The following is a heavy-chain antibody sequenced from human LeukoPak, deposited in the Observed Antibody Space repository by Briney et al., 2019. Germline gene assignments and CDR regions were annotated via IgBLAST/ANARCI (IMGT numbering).Heavy chain of an antibody. CDR2: INPNSGDT. V-gene: IGHV1-2*06. D-gene: IGHD4-11*01. CDR1: GYTFTGYY. CDR3: VPSSTDPYFDY. J-gene: IGHJ4*02. Sequence: ASVKVSCKASGYTFTGYYMHWVRQAPGQGLEWMGRINPNSGDTNYAQKFQGRVTMTRDTSISTAYLELSRLRGDDTAVYYCVPSSTDPYFDYWGQGTLVTVFS.